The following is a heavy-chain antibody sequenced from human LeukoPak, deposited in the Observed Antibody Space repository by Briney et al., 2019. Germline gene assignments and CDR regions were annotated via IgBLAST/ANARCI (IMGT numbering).Heavy chain of an antibody. CDR1: GGTFSSYA. D-gene: IGHD5-18*01. V-gene: IGHV1-69*13. Sequence: ASVKVSCKASGGTFSSYAISWVRQAPGQGLEWMGGIIPIFGTANYAQKFQGRVTITADESTSTAYMELSSLRSQYTAVYYCARGGAVAAMASDYWGQGTLVTVSS. CDR3: ARGGAVAAMASDY. J-gene: IGHJ4*02. CDR2: IIPIFGTA.